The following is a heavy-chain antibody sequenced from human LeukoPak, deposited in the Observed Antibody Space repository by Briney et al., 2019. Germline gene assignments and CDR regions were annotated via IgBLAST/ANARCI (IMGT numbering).Heavy chain of an antibody. Sequence: SETLSLTCTVSGGSISSYYWSWIRQPPGRGLEWIRFIYYSGSSNYNPSLKSRVTISEDTSKNQFSLKLSSVTAADTAVYYCAGVVEVPAATGLWFDPWGQGTLVTVSS. D-gene: IGHD2-2*01. V-gene: IGHV4-59*01. CDR3: AGVVEVPAATGLWFDP. CDR2: IYYSGSS. J-gene: IGHJ5*02. CDR1: GGSISSYY.